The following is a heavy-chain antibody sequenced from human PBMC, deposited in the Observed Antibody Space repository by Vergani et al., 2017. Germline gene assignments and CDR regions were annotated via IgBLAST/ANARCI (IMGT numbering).Heavy chain of an antibody. CDR1: GAAIKDFYW. V-gene: IGHV2-5*08. CDR2: VYWNDDE. J-gene: IGHJ3*01. D-gene: IGHD3-9*01. CDR3: VHRLGYFDWDGAFDV. Sequence: QESCPGLVKPSETLSLTCTVSGAAIKDFYWSWIRQPPGRALEWLAFVYWNDDERYSPSLKSRVTITKDTSKNEVILTMATMDPVDTATYYCVHRLGYFDWDGAFDVWGPGTMVTVSS.